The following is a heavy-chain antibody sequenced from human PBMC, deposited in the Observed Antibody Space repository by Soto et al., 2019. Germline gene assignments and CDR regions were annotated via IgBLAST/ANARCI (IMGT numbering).Heavy chain of an antibody. Sequence: GGSLRLSCAASGFTFSSYSMNWVRQAPGKGLEWVSYISSSSSTIYYADSVKGRFTISRDNAKNSLYLQMNSLRDEDTAVYYCARDGLKEWFGELLQTDIFDYWGQGTLVTVSS. CDR3: ARDGLKEWFGELLQTDIFDY. CDR2: ISSSSSTI. D-gene: IGHD3-10*01. V-gene: IGHV3-48*02. CDR1: GFTFSSYS. J-gene: IGHJ4*02.